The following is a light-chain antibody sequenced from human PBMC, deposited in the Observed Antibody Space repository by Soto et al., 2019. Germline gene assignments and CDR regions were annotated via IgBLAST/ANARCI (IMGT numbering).Light chain of an antibody. CDR1: QGIRND. Sequence: IQITESLTSLAASVGDRFSITWGGSQGIRNDLGWYQQKXGKAPKMVMYAASSLQSGVPSRFRGSGSGTDGTLTISSLQPEELETYYCLQDYSYPRTFAQGTKVEIK. J-gene: IGKJ1*01. CDR2: AAS. CDR3: LQDYSYPRT. V-gene: IGKV1-6*01.